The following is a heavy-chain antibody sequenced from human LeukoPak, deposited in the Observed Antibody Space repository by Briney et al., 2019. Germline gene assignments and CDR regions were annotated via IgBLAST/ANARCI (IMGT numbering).Heavy chain of an antibody. J-gene: IGHJ4*02. CDR1: GFTVSRNY. CDR2: IYSGGST. CDR3: ARAREFGELFY. D-gene: IGHD3-10*01. V-gene: IGHV3-53*01. Sequence: TGGSLRLSCAASGFTVSRNYMSWVRQAPGKGLEWVSVIYSGGSTYYADSVKGRFTISRDNSKNPLYLQMNSLRAEDTAVYYCARAREFGELFYWGQGTLVTVSS.